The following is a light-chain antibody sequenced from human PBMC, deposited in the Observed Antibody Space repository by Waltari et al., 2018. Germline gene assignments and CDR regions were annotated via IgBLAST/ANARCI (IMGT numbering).Light chain of an antibody. CDR3: LQGLDLPS. CDR1: QSPLHSDDLTS. CDR2: EVS. J-gene: IGKJ4*01. V-gene: IGKV2-29*01. Sequence: VVTQTPLFLSVTPGQPASISCKSSQSPLHSDDLTSFSWYLQKSGQAPQLLLYEVSKRLSGVPHRFTGSGSGTDVTLNISRVEADDVGIYYCLQGLDLPSFGGGTKVEIK.